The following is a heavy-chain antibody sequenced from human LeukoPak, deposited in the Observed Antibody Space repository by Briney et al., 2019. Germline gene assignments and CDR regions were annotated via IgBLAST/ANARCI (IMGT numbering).Heavy chain of an antibody. J-gene: IGHJ4*02. CDR2: INSDGSNT. Sequence: GGSLRLSCAASGFTFSSYWMHWVRQAPGEGLVWVSRINSDGSNTNYADSVKGRFTISRDNAKNTLYLKMNSLRAEDTAVYYCAISPEFDNWGQGTLVTVSS. CDR1: GFTFSSYW. CDR3: AISPEFDN. V-gene: IGHV3-74*01. D-gene: IGHD1-14*01.